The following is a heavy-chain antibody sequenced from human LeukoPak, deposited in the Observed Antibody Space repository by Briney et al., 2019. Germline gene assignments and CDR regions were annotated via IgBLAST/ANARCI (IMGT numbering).Heavy chain of an antibody. CDR1: GGSISSYY. D-gene: IGHD4-17*01. CDR2: IYTSGST. V-gene: IGHV4-4*07. CDR3: ARDQGYTVKNWFDP. Sequence: PSETLSLTXTVSGGSISSYYWSWIRQPAGKGLEWIGRIYTSGSTNYNPSLKSRVTMSVDTSKNQFSLKLSSVTAADTAVYYCARDQGYTVKNWFDPWGQGTLVTVSS. J-gene: IGHJ5*02.